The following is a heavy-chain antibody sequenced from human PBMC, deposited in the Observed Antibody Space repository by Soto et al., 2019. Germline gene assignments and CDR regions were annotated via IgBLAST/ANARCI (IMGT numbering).Heavy chain of an antibody. CDR2: IWYDGSNK. J-gene: IGHJ4*02. Sequence: GGSLRLSCAASGFTFSSYGMHWVRQAPGKGLEWVAVIWYDGSNKYYADSVKGRFTISRDNSKNTLYLQMNSLRAEDTAVYYCARTYDILTGYSCLFYWGQGTLVTVSS. V-gene: IGHV3-33*01. D-gene: IGHD3-9*01. CDR1: GFTFSSYG. CDR3: ARTYDILTGYSCLFY.